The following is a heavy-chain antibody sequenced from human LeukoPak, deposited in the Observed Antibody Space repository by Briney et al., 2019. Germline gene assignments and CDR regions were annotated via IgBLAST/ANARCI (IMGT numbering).Heavy chain of an antibody. CDR2: INSDGSST. CDR3: ARVLYKYYYDSSGNWFDP. D-gene: IGHD3-22*01. CDR1: GFTFSSYW. V-gene: IGHV3-74*01. J-gene: IGHJ5*02. Sequence: PGGSLRLSCAASGFTFSSYWMHWVRQAPGKGLVWVSRINSDGSSTSYADSVKGRFTISRDNAKNTLCLQMNSLRAEDTAVYYCARVLYKYYYDSSGNWFDPWGQGTLVTVSS.